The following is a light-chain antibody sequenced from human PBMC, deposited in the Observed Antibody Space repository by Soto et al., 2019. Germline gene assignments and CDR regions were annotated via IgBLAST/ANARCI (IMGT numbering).Light chain of an antibody. J-gene: IGKJ5*01. Sequence: EIHMTQPPSSLYASVGDRVTLTCQASQDIDQFLNWFQQKPGKDPKLLIYDESNLETGVTSRFSGSGSGTDFTLTISSMRPEEIATYYCQQYLNVPLTFGQGTRLEIK. CDR2: DES. V-gene: IGKV1-33*01. CDR1: QDIDQF. CDR3: QQYLNVPLT.